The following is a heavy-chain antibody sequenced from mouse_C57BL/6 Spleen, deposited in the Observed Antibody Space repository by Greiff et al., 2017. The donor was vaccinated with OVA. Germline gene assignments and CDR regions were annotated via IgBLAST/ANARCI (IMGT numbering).Heavy chain of an antibody. CDR3: ARSFDYAYWYFDV. V-gene: IGHV5-17*01. CDR1: GFTFSDYG. CDR2: ISSGSSTI. J-gene: IGHJ1*03. Sequence: EVQRVESGGGLVKPGGSLKLSCAASGFTFSDYGMHWVRQAPEKGLEWVAYISSGSSTIYYADTVKGRFTISRDNAKNTLFLQMTSLRSEDTAMYYCARSFDYAYWYFDVWGTGTTVTVSS. D-gene: IGHD2-4*01.